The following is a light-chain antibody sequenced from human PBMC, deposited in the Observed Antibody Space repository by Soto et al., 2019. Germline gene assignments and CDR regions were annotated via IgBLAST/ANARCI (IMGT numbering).Light chain of an antibody. CDR3: QQTYVIPQT. Sequence: DIQLTQSPSSLSASVGDRVSITCRATQSVGANLCWYQQKPGRAPGLLIYAASTLQTGVPSRFSGSGYASEFTLTITSLQPDDVATYFCQQTYVIPQTFGQGTKVEVK. CDR2: AAS. V-gene: IGKV1-39*01. J-gene: IGKJ1*01. CDR1: QSVGAN.